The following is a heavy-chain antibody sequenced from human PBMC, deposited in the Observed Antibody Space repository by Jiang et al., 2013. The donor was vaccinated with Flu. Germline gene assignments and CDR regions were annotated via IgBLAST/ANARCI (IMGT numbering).Heavy chain of an antibody. Sequence: SRVTISVDTSKNQFSLKLSSVTAADTAVYYCAREGVGEVVVAATGWFDPWGQGTLVTVSS. V-gene: IGHV4-39*02. D-gene: IGHD2-15*01. J-gene: IGHJ5*02. CDR3: AREGVGEVVVAATGWFDP.